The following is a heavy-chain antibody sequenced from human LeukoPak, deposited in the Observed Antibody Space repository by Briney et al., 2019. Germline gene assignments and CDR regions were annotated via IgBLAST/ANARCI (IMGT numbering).Heavy chain of an antibody. CDR2: ISSSSSYI. CDR1: GFTFSSYS. J-gene: IGHJ1*01. Sequence: PGGSLRLSCAASGFTFSSYSMNWVRQAPGKGLEWVSSISSSSSYIYYADSVKGRFTISRDNAKNSLYLQMNSLRAEDTAVYYCAKEIYGDSTGARFQHWGQGTLLTVSS. D-gene: IGHD4-17*01. CDR3: AKEIYGDSTGARFQH. V-gene: IGHV3-21*04.